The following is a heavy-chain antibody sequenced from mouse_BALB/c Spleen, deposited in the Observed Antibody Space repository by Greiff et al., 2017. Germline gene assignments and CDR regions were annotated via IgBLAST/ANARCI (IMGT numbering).Heavy chain of an antibody. Sequence: VKLMESGPELVKPGASVKISCKASGYAFSSSWINWVKQRPGQGLEWIGRIYPGDGDTNYNGKFKGKATLTADKSSSTAYMQLSSLTSVDSAVYFCARGGFAYWGQGTLVTVSA. CDR2: IYPGDGDT. V-gene: IGHV1-82*01. CDR3: ARGGFAY. CDR1: GYAFSSSW. J-gene: IGHJ3*01.